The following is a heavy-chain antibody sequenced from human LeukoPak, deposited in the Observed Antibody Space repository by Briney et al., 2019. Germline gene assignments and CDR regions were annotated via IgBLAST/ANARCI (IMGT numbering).Heavy chain of an antibody. Sequence: SETLSLTCTVSGGSISSSSYYWGWIRQPPGKGLEWIGSIYYSGSTYYNPSLKSRVTISVDKSKNQFSLKLSSVTAGDTAVYYCARHMYYYDSSGYYMDYWGQGTLVTVSS. CDR3: ARHMYYYDSSGYYMDY. J-gene: IGHJ4*02. CDR2: IYYSGST. V-gene: IGHV4-39*01. D-gene: IGHD3-22*01. CDR1: GGSISSSSYY.